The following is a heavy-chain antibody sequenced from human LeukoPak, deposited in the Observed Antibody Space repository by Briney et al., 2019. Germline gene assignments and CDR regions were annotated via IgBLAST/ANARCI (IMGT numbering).Heavy chain of an antibody. V-gene: IGHV4-39*07. J-gene: IGHJ5*02. D-gene: IGHD2-2*01. CDR1: GGSISRTSYF. CDR2: IYDRGST. CDR3: ARRFCTSTTCYVGFDP. Sequence: PSESLSPTCIVSGGSISRTSYFWGWIRQPPGKGLEWIGSIYDRGSTYYNPSLKTRVTISLETSKSHFSLKLTSVTAADTAMYYCARRFCTSTTCYVGFDPWGQGILVTVSS.